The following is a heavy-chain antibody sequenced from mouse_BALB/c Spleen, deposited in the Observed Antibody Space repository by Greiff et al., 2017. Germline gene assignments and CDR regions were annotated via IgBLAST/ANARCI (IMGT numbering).Heavy chain of an antibody. V-gene: IGHV2-9*02. CDR3: AKYYRYDVGYAMDY. D-gene: IGHD2-14*01. CDR1: GFSLTSYG. CDR2: IWAGGST. Sequence: VKLMESGPGLVAPSQSLSITCTVSGFSLTSYGVHWVRQPPGKGLEWLGVIWAGGSTNYNSALMSRLSISKDNSKSQVFLKMNSLQTDDTAMYYCAKYYRYDVGYAMDYWGQGTSVTVSS. J-gene: IGHJ4*01.